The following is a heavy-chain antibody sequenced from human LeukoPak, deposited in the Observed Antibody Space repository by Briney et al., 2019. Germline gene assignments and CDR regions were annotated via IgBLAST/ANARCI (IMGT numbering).Heavy chain of an antibody. CDR2: IYYSGST. J-gene: IGHJ3*02. D-gene: IGHD1-26*01. Sequence: SETLSLTCTVSGGSISSYYWSWIRQPPGKGLKWIGYIYYSGSTNYNPSLKSRVTISVDTSKNQFSLKLSSVTAADTAVYYCARRALRGGDICGQGTMVTVSS. CDR3: ARRALRGGDI. V-gene: IGHV4-59*08. CDR1: GGSISSYY.